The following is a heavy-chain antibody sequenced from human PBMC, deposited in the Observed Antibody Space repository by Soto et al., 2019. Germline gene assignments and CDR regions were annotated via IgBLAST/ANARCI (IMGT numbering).Heavy chain of an antibody. CDR1: VFTFSHHS. CDR3: VKVSGYCTGGSCFSYFDY. Sequence: LXLSCSASVFTFSHHSLYWVRQPPGKGLQCVSSISGSGGNIYYAESVKGRFTISRDNSKNTLYLQMNSLSSEDSAVYYCVKVSGYCTGGSCFSYFDYWGQGTQVTVYS. V-gene: IGHV3-64D*06. CDR2: ISGSGGNI. D-gene: IGHD2-15*01. J-gene: IGHJ4*02.